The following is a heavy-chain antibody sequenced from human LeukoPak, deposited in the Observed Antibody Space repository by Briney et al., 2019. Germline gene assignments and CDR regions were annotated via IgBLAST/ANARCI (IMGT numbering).Heavy chain of an antibody. V-gene: IGHV3-7*01. CDR2: IKQDGSEK. Sequence: PGGSLRLSCAASGFTFSSYWMSWVRQAPGKGLEWVANIKQDGSEKYYVDSVKGRFTISRDNAKNSLYLQMNSLRAEDTAVYYCATAVVPYYYYVDAWGKGTTVAVSS. D-gene: IGHD2-2*01. CDR3: ATAVVPYYYYVDA. J-gene: IGHJ6*03. CDR1: GFTFSSYW.